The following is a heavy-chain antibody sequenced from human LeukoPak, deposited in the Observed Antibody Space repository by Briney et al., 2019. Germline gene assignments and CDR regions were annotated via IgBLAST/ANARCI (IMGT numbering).Heavy chain of an antibody. Sequence: PSETLSLTCTVSGGSISSYYWSWIGQPPGKGLEWIWYIYYSGSTNYNPSLKSRVTISVDTSKNQFSLKLSSVTAADTAVYYCARDQSYPQLEEPVEGAFDIWGQGTMVTVSS. J-gene: IGHJ3*02. CDR2: IYYSGST. V-gene: IGHV4-59*01. CDR3: ARDQSYPQLEEPVEGAFDI. D-gene: IGHD1-1*01. CDR1: GGSISSYY.